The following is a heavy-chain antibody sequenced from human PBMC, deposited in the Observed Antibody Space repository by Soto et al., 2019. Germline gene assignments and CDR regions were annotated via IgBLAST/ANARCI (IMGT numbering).Heavy chain of an antibody. D-gene: IGHD6-19*01. CDR3: ARDSLGIAVLGTGRSKHNWFDP. Sequence: QVQLQQWGAGLLKPSETLSLTCAVYGGSFSGYYWSWIRQPPGKGLEWIGEINHSGRTNYNPSLTSRVTISIDTSTNQSSLKLSSVTAADTAIYYCARDSLGIAVLGTGRSKHNWFDPWGQGTLVTVSS. V-gene: IGHV4-34*01. J-gene: IGHJ5*02. CDR2: INHSGRT. CDR1: GGSFSGYY.